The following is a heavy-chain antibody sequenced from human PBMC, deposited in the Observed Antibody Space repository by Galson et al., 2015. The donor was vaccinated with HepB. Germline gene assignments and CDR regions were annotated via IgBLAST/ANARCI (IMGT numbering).Heavy chain of an antibody. J-gene: IGHJ6*02. CDR3: ARLQRSHSSPDPWSYYGMDV. D-gene: IGHD6-13*01. Sequence: QSGAEVKKPGESLKISCKGSGYSFTSYWIGWVRQMPGKGLEWMGVIYPGDSDTRYSPSFQGQVTISADKSISTAYLQWSSLKASDTAMYYCARLQRSHSSPDPWSYYGMDVWGQGTTVTVSS. CDR2: IYPGDSDT. V-gene: IGHV5-51*01. CDR1: GYSFTSYW.